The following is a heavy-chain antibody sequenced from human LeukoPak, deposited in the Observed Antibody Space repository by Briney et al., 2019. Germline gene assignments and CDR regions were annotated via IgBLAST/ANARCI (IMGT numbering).Heavy chain of an antibody. CDR2: ISYDGSNK. CDR3: AKPRIVVVPAADAFDI. D-gene: IGHD2-2*01. J-gene: IGHJ3*02. CDR1: GFTFSSYG. V-gene: IGHV3-30*18. Sequence: GRSLRLSCAASGFTFSSYGMHWVRQAPGKGLEWVAVISYDGSNKYYADSVKGRFTISRDNSKNTLYLQMNSLRAEDTAVYYCAKPRIVVVPAADAFDIWGQGTMITVSS.